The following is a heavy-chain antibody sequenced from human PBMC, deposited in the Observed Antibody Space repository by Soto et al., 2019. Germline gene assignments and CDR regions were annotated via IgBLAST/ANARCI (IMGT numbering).Heavy chain of an antibody. CDR1: GFTFDEYA. J-gene: IGHJ4*02. V-gene: IGHV3-9*01. CDR3: ARDGTRAYTSSWYYFDY. D-gene: IGHD6-13*01. Sequence: EVQLVESGGGLVQPGRSVRLSCAASGFTFDEYAMHWVRQAPGKGLEWVSGISWNSGSIGYADSVKGRFTISRDNAKNSLYLQMNSLRAEDTAFYYCARDGTRAYTSSWYYFDYWGQGALVTVSS. CDR2: ISWNSGSI.